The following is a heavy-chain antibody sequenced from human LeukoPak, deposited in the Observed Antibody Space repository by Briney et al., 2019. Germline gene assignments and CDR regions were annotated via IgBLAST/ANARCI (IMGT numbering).Heavy chain of an antibody. J-gene: IGHJ3*02. CDR3: AKDYIYGGWGNAFDI. CDR1: GFTFSNSG. CDR2: IRFDGSSK. Sequence: PGGSLGLSCATSGFTFSNSGMHWVRQAPGKGLEWVAFIRFDGSSKFYTDSVKGRFTISRDNSKNTLNLQMNSLRAEDTAVYYCAKDYIYGGWGNAFDIWGQGTKVTVSS. V-gene: IGHV3-30*02. D-gene: IGHD5-18*01.